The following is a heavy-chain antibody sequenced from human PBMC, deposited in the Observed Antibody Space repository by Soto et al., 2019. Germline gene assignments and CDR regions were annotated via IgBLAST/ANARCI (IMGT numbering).Heavy chain of an antibody. J-gene: IGHJ1*01. CDR1: GFTFSSYA. CDR3: AKDGDSGWQEYFQH. V-gene: IGHV3-23*01. Sequence: GGSLRLSCAASGFTFSSYAMSWVRQAPGKGLEWFSAISVSGGSTYYADSVKGLFTISRDNSKKALYLQVNSLRAEETAVYYCAKDGDSGWQEYFQHWGQGTLVTVSS. CDR2: ISVSGGST. D-gene: IGHD6-19*01.